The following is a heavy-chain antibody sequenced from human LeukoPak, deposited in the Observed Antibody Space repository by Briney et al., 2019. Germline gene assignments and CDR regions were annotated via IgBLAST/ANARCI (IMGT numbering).Heavy chain of an antibody. CDR1: GGTFTSDA. Sequence: GASVRVSCKASGGTFTSDAISWGRQAPGQGGEWMGGISPIFGRANYAQKFQGRGTITADESTSTDYMDLSSLRSEDTAVYYCARSITMVRGVTPRVDAFDIWGQGTMVTVSS. V-gene: IGHV1-69*13. CDR2: ISPIFGRA. D-gene: IGHD3-10*01. CDR3: ARSITMVRGVTPRVDAFDI. J-gene: IGHJ3*02.